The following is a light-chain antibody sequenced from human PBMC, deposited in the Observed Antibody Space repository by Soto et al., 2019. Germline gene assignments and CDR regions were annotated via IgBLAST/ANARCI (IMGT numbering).Light chain of an antibody. Sequence: PGERATLSCRASQSVDSSFFAWYQQKPGQAPRLLIYGASKRATGIPDRFSGSGSGTDFTLTISRLEPEDFAVYYCQQYVSSVTFGQGTKVEIK. CDR1: QSVDSSF. CDR2: GAS. V-gene: IGKV3-20*01. CDR3: QQYVSSVT. J-gene: IGKJ1*01.